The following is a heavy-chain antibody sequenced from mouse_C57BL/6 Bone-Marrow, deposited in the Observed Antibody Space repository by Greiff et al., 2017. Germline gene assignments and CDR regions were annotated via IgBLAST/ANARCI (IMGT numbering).Heavy chain of an antibody. Sequence: VQLQQSGAELVMPGASVKLSCKASGYTFTSYWMHWVKQRPGQGLEWIGEIDPCDGYTNYNQKFKGKSTLTGYKSSSTAYMHLSSLTSEVSAVYYCARRGIWVVDYGGKGTTLPVSS. CDR2: IDPCDGYT. CDR3: ARRGIWVVDY. V-gene: IGHV1-69*01. CDR1: GYTFTSYW. J-gene: IGHJ2*01.